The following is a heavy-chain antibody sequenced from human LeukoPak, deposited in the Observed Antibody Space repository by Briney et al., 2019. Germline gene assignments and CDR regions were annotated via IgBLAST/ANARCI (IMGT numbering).Heavy chain of an antibody. CDR1: GFTFSSYG. Sequence: GGSLRLSCAASGFTFSSYGMHWVRQAPGKGLEWVAVISDDGSYKYYADSVKGRFTISRDNFKNTLYLQMNSLRAEDTAVYYCARSYGMDVWGQGTTVTVSS. J-gene: IGHJ6*02. V-gene: IGHV3-30*03. CDR2: ISDDGSYK. CDR3: ARSYGMDV.